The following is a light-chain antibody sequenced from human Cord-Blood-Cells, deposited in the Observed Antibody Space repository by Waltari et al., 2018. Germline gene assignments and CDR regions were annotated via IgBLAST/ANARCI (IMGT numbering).Light chain of an antibody. CDR1: SSDVGGYNY. CDR2: EVS. Sequence: QSALTQPPSASGSPGQSVTISCTGTSSDVGGYNYVSWYQQHPGKAPKLMIYEVSKRPSGVPDRFSGSKSGNTASRTVSGLQAEDEADYYCSSYAGSNNEVFGGGTKLTVL. CDR3: SSYAGSNNEV. V-gene: IGLV2-8*01. J-gene: IGLJ2*01.